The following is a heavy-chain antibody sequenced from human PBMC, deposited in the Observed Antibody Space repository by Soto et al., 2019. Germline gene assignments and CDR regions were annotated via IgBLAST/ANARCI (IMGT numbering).Heavy chain of an antibody. Sequence: QVQLVQSGAEVKKPGSSVKVSCKASGGTFSNYAISWERQAPGQGLEWMGGIIPIFGTPNYAQKFQGRVTITADKSTSTAYMEVRNLRSDDTAVYYCARGWETVGSTTPFAYWGQGTLVTVSS. V-gene: IGHV1-69*06. D-gene: IGHD1-26*01. CDR3: ARGWETVGSTTPFAY. J-gene: IGHJ4*02. CDR2: IIPIFGTP. CDR1: GGTFSNYA.